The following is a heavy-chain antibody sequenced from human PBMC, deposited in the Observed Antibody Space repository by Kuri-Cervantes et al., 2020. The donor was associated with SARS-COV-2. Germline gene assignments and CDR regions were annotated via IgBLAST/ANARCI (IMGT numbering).Heavy chain of an antibody. J-gene: IGHJ6*02. V-gene: IGHV3-30*18. CDR2: ISYDGSNK. CDR1: GFTFSSYG. D-gene: IGHD7-27*01. CDR3: AKALGNYYYYGMDV. Sequence: GGSLRLSCAASGFTFSSYGMHWVRQAPGKGLEWVAVISYDGSNKYYGNSVKGRFTISRDNSKNTLYLQMNSLRAEDTAVYYCAKALGNYYYYGMDVWGQGTTVTVSS.